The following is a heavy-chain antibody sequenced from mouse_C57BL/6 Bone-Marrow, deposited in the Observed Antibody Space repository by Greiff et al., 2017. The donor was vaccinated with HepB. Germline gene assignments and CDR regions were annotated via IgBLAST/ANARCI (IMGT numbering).Heavy chain of an antibody. CDR2: IDPSDSYT. Sequence: QVQLQQPGAELVMPGASVKLSCKASGYTFTSYWMHWVKQRPGQGLEWIGEIDPSDSYTNYNQKFKGKSTLTVDKSSSTAYMQLSSLTSEDSAVYYCAREVAYYYGSSYNFDYWGQGTTLTVSS. D-gene: IGHD1-1*01. CDR3: AREVAYYYGSSYNFDY. J-gene: IGHJ2*01. CDR1: GYTFTSYW. V-gene: IGHV1-69*01.